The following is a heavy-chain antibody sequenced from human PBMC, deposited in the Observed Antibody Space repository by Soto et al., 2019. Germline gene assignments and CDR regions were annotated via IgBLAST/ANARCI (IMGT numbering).Heavy chain of an antibody. D-gene: IGHD2-8*01. CDR1: GFTSSSYA. Sequence: GGSLRLSCAASGFTSSSYAMSWVRQAPGKGLEWVSGISGSGGTPYYADSVQGRFTVSRDNSKNTLYLQMNSLRAEDTAVYYCASRSATVLSLTYWGPGTQVTVSS. CDR3: ASRSATVLSLTY. V-gene: IGHV3-23*01. CDR2: ISGSGGTP. J-gene: IGHJ4*02.